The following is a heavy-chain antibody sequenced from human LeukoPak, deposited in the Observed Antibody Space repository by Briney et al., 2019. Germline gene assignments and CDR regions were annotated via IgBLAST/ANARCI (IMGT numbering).Heavy chain of an antibody. J-gene: IGHJ4*02. CDR2: IYTSGST. D-gene: IGHD2-15*01. CDR3: ARGGVVVVAAKVDYFDY. CDR1: GGSISSGSYY. V-gene: IGHV4-61*02. Sequence: SQTLSLTCTVSGGSISSGSYYWSWIRQPAGKGLEWIGRIYTSGSTNYNPSLKSRVTISVDTSKNKYSLKLSSGTAADTAVYYCARGGVVVVAAKVDYFDYWGQGTLVTVS.